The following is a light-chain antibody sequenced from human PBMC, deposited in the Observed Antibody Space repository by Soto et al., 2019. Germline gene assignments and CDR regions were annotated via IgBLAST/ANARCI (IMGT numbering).Light chain of an antibody. Sequence: IQMTQSPSSLSASVGDRVTITCRASQTITTDLSWYQQKPGKAPKLLIYAAISLQSGVPSRLSGSGSGTDFTLTISSLQPEDFATYYCQQTYSTPHTFGRGTKVDIK. V-gene: IGKV1-39*01. CDR3: QQTYSTPHT. CDR2: AAI. CDR1: QTITTD. J-gene: IGKJ2*01.